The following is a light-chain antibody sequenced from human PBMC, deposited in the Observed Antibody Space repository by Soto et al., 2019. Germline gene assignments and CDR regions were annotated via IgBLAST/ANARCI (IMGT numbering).Light chain of an antibody. CDR2: LNSDGSH. CDR3: QTGGTGGV. V-gene: IGLV4-69*01. CDR1: SGHSAYA. J-gene: IGLJ2*01. Sequence: QLVLTQSPSASASLGASVKLTCTLSSGHSAYAVAWHQQQPEKGPRFLMKLNSDGSHMKGDGIPDRFSGSSSGAERYLTISSLQPEDEADYYCQTGGTGGVFGAGTKLTVL.